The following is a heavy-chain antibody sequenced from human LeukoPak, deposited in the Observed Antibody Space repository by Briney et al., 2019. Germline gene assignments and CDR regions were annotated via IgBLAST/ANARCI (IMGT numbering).Heavy chain of an antibody. V-gene: IGHV4-61*08. CDR2: IYYSGST. Sequence: SETLSLTCTVSGGSISSGDYYWSWIRQPPGKGLEWIGYIYYSGSTNYNPSLKSRVTISVDTSKNQFSLKLSSVTAADTAVYYCARGPPAAGTRFDYWGQGTLVTVSS. CDR3: ARGPPAAGTRFDY. D-gene: IGHD6-13*01. CDR1: GGSISSGDYY. J-gene: IGHJ4*02.